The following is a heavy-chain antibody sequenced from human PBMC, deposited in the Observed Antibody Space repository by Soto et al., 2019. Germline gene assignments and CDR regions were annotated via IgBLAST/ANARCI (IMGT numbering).Heavy chain of an antibody. V-gene: IGHV1-24*01. Sequence: ASVKVSCKGSGYTLTELSMHWVRQAPGKGLEWMGGFDPEDGETIYAQKFQGRVTMTEDTSTDTAYMELSSLRSEDTAVYYCATVGEGDLGFFIWGQGTLVTVSS. CDR1: GYTLTELS. CDR2: FDPEDGET. CDR3: ATVGEGDLGFFI. J-gene: IGHJ4*02. D-gene: IGHD3-10*01.